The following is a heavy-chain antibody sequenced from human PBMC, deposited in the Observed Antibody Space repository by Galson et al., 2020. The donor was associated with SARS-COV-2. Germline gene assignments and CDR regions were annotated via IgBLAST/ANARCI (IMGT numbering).Heavy chain of an antibody. CDR3: ARENRPLAAFDF. V-gene: IGHV3-33*01. Sequence: GGSLRLSCAASGFTFSYFGMHWVRQAPGKGLEWVAVIWYDGSNKYYADSVKGRFTISRDNSKNTLFLQMNSLRVEDTAVYYCARENRPLAAFDFWGQGTVVTVSS. CDR2: IWYDGSNK. J-gene: IGHJ3*01. CDR1: GFTFSYFG. D-gene: IGHD6-13*01.